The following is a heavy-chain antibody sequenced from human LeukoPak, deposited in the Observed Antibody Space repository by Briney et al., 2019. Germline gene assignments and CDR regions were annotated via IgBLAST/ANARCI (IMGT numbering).Heavy chain of an antibody. CDR1: GGSISSYY. Sequence: SETLSLTCTVSGGSISSYYWSWIRQPPGKGLEWIGYIYYSGSTDYNPSLKSRVTISVDTSKNQFSLKLTSVTAADTAVFYCVRYVVYGSGIYYFDYWGQGTLVTVSS. V-gene: IGHV4-59*08. CDR3: VRYVVYGSGIYYFDY. J-gene: IGHJ4*02. D-gene: IGHD3-10*01. CDR2: IYYSGST.